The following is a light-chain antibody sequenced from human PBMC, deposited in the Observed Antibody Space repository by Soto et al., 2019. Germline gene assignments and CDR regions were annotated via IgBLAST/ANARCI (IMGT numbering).Light chain of an antibody. V-gene: IGKV3-20*01. CDR3: QQYGSSLFT. Sequence: EIVLTQSPGTLSFSPGERATLSCRGSQSVSSSYLAWYQQKPGQAPRLLIYGASSRATGIPDRFSGSGSGTDFTLTISRLEPEDFAVYYCQQYGSSLFTFGPGTKVDIK. CDR2: GAS. J-gene: IGKJ3*01. CDR1: QSVSSSY.